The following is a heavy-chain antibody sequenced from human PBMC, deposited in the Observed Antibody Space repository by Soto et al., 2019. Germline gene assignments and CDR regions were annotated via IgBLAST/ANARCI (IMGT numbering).Heavy chain of an antibody. D-gene: IGHD6-13*01. CDR3: AKASVWYPYFDS. CDR2: ITYTGVST. J-gene: IGHJ4*02. Sequence: PGESLKISCAASEFSFDDYAMSWVRQAPGKGLEWVSSITYTGVSTYYADSVKGRFTISRDNSKDTLYLQTNSLRAEDTAIYYCAKASVWYPYFDSWGQGTLVTVSS. CDR1: EFSFDDYA. V-gene: IGHV3-23*01.